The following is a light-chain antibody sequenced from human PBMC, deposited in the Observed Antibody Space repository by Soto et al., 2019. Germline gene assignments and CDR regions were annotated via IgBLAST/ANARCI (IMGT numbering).Light chain of an antibody. CDR1: ESVSSNY. CDR3: QQYGSSGT. J-gene: IGKJ1*01. Sequence: EVVLTQSPGTLSLSPGERATLSCRACESVSSNYLAWYQQKPGQAPRLLIYGASSRATGIPDRFSGSGSGTDFTLTISRLEPEDFAVYYCQQYGSSGTFGQGTKVDIK. V-gene: IGKV3-20*01. CDR2: GAS.